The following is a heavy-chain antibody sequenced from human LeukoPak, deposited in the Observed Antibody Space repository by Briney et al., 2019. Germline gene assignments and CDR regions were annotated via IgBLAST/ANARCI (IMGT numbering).Heavy chain of an antibody. J-gene: IGHJ5*02. Sequence: GGSLRLPCAASGFTFSSYSMNWVRQAPGKGLEWVSSISSSSSYIYYADSVKGRFTISRDNAKNSLYLQMNSLRAEDTAVYYCAREVAAAPNWFDPWGQGTLVTVSS. D-gene: IGHD2-15*01. CDR2: ISSSSSYI. CDR3: AREVAAAPNWFDP. V-gene: IGHV3-21*01. CDR1: GFTFSSYS.